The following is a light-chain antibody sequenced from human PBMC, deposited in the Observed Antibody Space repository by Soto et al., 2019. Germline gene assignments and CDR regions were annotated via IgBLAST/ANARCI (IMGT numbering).Light chain of an antibody. J-gene: IGLJ1*01. V-gene: IGLV1-51*01. CDR2: DNN. CDR3: GTWDSSLSAYV. CDR1: SSNIGNNY. Sequence: SGLTQPPSVSAAPGRKVTIFCSGSSSNIGNNYVSWYQQLRGTAPKLLIYDNNKRPSGIPDRFSDSKSGTSATLGITGLQTGDEGDYYCGTWDSSLSAYVLGTGTKV.